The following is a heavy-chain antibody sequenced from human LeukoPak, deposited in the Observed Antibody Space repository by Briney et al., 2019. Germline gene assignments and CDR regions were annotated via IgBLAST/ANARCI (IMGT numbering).Heavy chain of an antibody. CDR3: AKEGGLWFGGLFPRYVDF. V-gene: IGHV3-23*01. J-gene: IGHJ4*02. CDR1: GFSFSTYG. CDR2: VSSSGETT. Sequence: SGGSLRLSCAGSGFSFSTYGMTWVRQAPGKGLEWVSSVSSSGETTYYADSVKGRFTISRDNSKSTLYLQMNSLRVEDTALYYCAKEGGLWFGGLFPRYVDFWGQGTLVSVSS. D-gene: IGHD3-10*01.